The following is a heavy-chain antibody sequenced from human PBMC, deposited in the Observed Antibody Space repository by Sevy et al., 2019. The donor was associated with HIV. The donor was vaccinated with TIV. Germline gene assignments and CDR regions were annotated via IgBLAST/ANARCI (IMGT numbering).Heavy chain of an antibody. CDR3: ARLSGYSSSWSYFHY. CDR2: ISSSSSTI. V-gene: IGHV3-48*01. Sequence: GGSLRLSCAASGFTFSSYSMNWVRQAPGKGLEWVSYISSSSSTIYYADSVKGRFTISRDNAKNSLYLQMNSLRAEDTAVYYCARLSGYSSSWSYFHYWGQGTLVTVSS. CDR1: GFTFSSYS. D-gene: IGHD6-13*01. J-gene: IGHJ4*02.